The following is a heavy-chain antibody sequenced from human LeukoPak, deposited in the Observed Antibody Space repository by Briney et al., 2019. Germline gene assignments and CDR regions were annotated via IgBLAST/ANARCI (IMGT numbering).Heavy chain of an antibody. Sequence: SDSLSLTCTVSGGSMSGTSDYWGWLRQPPGKGLDCIGSIYYSGSTYYNPSLKSRVTISVDTSKNQFSLKLSSVTAADTAVYYCARTYYDILTGPGNSNWFDPWGQGTLVTVSS. V-gene: IGHV4-39*07. CDR3: ARTYYDILTGPGNSNWFDP. CDR1: GGSMSGTSDY. D-gene: IGHD3-9*01. J-gene: IGHJ5*02. CDR2: IYYSGST.